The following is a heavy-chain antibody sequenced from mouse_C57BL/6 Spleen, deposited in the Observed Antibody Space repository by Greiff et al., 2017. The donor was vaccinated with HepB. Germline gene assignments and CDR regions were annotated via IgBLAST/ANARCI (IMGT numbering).Heavy chain of an antibody. V-gene: IGHV1-26*01. J-gene: IGHJ3*01. D-gene: IGHD2-2*01. Sequence: EVQLQQSGPELVKPGASVKISCKASGYTFTDYYMNWVKQSHGKSLEWIGDINPNNGGTSDNQKFKGKATLTVDKSSSTAYMERRSRTSEDSAGYYCARIYYGYAVFAYWGQGTLVTVSA. CDR2: INPNNGGT. CDR3: ARIYYGYAVFAY. CDR1: GYTFTDYY.